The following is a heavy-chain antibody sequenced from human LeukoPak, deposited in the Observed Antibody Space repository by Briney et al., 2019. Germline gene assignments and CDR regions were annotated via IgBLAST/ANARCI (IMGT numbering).Heavy chain of an antibody. CDR1: GYIFTNYW. J-gene: IGHJ4*02. CDR3: ARQSDGGGSYPGY. Sequence: GESLKISCKGSGYIFTNYWIAWVRQMPGKGLEWMGIIYPGDSDTTYSPSLQGQVTISVDKSITTAYLQWSSLKASDTAMYYCARQSDGGGSYPGYWGQGALVTVSS. CDR2: IYPGDSDT. V-gene: IGHV5-51*01. D-gene: IGHD3-16*01.